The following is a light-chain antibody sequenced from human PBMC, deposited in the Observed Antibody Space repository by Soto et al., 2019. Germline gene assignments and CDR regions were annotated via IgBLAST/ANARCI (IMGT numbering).Light chain of an antibody. J-gene: IGKJ2*01. CDR1: QSISSD. V-gene: IGKV3-15*01. Sequence: VMTQSPVTLSVSPGERVTLSCRASQSISSDLAWYQQKPGQPPRLLLYGASTRATGIPARFSGSGSGTEFTLTISSLQSEDFAVYYCQQYKNWPPYTFGQGTKLEIK. CDR3: QQYKNWPPYT. CDR2: GAS.